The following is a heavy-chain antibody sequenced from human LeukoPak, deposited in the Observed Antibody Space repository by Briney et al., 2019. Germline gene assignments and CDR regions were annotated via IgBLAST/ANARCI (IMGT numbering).Heavy chain of an antibody. CDR1: GFTFSSYG. V-gene: IGHV3-21*01. J-gene: IGHJ4*02. CDR2: ISGSGSYI. D-gene: IGHD2/OR15-2a*01. CDR3: ARDLTQEYFDY. Sequence: GGSLRLSCAASGFTFSSYGMSWVRQAPGKGLEWVSYISGSGSYIYYADSLKGRFTISRDNAKNSLFLQMNNLRAEDTAVYYCARDLTQEYFDYWGQGALVTVSS.